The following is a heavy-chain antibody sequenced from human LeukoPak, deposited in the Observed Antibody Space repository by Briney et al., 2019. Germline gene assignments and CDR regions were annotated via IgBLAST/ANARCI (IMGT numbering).Heavy chain of an antibody. CDR2: IWYDGSNK. D-gene: IGHD2/OR15-2a*01. CDR1: GFTVSSDY. V-gene: IGHV3-33*08. J-gene: IGHJ4*02. Sequence: GGSLRLSCAASGFTVSSDYMNWVRQAPGKGLEWVAVIWYDGSNKYYADSVKGRFTISRDNSKNTLYLQMNSLRAEDTAVYYCASPLWLDYWGQGTLVTVSS. CDR3: ASPLWLDY.